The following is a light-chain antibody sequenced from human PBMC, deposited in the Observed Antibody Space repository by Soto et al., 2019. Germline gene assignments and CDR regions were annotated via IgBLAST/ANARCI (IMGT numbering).Light chain of an antibody. Sequence: DTQMTQSPSTLSASVGDRVTITCRASQSISSWLAWYPQKPGKAPNILIYKASNLETGVTSRFSGGGTGTEVTITSSRPQPDVFASYYRQKYYCCCTFGQGTKVEIK. CDR2: KAS. V-gene: IGKV1-5*03. CDR3: QKYYCCCT. J-gene: IGKJ2*02. CDR1: QSISSW.